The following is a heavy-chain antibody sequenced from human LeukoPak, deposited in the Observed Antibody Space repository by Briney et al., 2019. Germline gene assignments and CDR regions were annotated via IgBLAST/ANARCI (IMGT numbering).Heavy chain of an antibody. V-gene: IGHV3-7*01. D-gene: IGHD4-17*01. CDR3: ATSSSDYGDYLDY. J-gene: IGHJ4*02. CDR2: IKQDGSEK. Sequence: GGSLRLSCAASGFTFSSYAMSWVRQAPGKGLEWVANIKQDGSEKYYVDSVKGRFTISRDNAKNSLYLQMNSLRAEDTAVYYCATSSSDYGDYLDYWGQGTLVTVSS. CDR1: GFTFSSYA.